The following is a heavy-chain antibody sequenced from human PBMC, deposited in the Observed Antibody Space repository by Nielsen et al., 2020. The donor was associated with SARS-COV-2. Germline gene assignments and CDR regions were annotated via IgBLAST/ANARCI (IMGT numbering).Heavy chain of an antibody. CDR3: ASCKGDGKDFDCEGFDY. CDR1: GYTFTSYE. V-gene: IGHV1-8*01. CDR2: MNPNSGNT. J-gene: IGHJ4*02. Sequence: ASVKVSCKASGYTFTSYEINWVRQATGQGLEGMGWMNPNSGNTGYAQKFQGRVTMTRSTSTSTAYMELHSLGSEDTAVYYCASCKGDGKDFDCEGFDYWGQGTLVTVSS. D-gene: IGHD3-9*01.